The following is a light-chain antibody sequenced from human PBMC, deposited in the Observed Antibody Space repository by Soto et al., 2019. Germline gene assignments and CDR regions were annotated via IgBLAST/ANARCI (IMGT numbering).Light chain of an antibody. V-gene: IGKV1-39*01. CDR2: DAT. CDR1: QSISSY. J-gene: IGKJ1*01. Sequence: DLQMTQSPSSLSASVGDRVTITCRASQSISSYLNWYQQRPGKAPNLLIYDATRLHSGVPPRFSGSGYGTDFTLTITSLQLKDFATYYCQQSDVSPRTFGQGTKVEIK. CDR3: QQSDVSPRT.